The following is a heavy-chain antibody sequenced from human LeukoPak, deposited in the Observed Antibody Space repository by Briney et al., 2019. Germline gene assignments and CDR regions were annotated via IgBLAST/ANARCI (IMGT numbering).Heavy chain of an antibody. CDR2: IYTSGST. CDR3: AANYYDSSGYWLDY. CDR1: GGSISSGSYY. J-gene: IGHJ4*02. Sequence: PSETLSLTCTVSGGSISSGSYYWSWIRQPAGKGLEWIGRIYTSGSTNYNPSLKSRVTISVDTSKNQFSLKLSSVTAADTAVYYCAANYYDSSGYWLDYWGQGTLVTVSS. D-gene: IGHD3-22*01. V-gene: IGHV4-61*02.